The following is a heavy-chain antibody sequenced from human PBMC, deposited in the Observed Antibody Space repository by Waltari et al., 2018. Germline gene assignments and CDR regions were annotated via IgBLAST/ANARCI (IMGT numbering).Heavy chain of an antibody. Sequence: QLVQSGPEVKKPGASVKVSCKASGYTFTSYAMNWVRQAPGQGLEWMGWINTNPGNQTYAQGCTGRFVFSLDTSVSTAYLQSSSLKAEDTAVYYCARAGRGYSGYDYGEEVLGYWGQGTLVTVSS. CDR1: GYTFTSYA. CDR2: INTNPGNQ. V-gene: IGHV7-4-1*02. J-gene: IGHJ4*02. CDR3: ARAGRGYSGYDYGEEVLGY. D-gene: IGHD5-12*01.